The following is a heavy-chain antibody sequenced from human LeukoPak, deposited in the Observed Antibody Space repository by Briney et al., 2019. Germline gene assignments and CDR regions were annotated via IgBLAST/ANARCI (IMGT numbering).Heavy chain of an antibody. J-gene: IGHJ4*02. CDR1: GFTFNSYD. Sequence: PGGSLRLSCAASGFTFNSYDMHWIGQAPGKGLEWVALIWYDGSNKYYPDSVKGRFTISRDNSKNTLYLQMNSLRAEDTAVYYCARYVGGGNSGGFDYWGQGTLVIVSS. D-gene: IGHD4-23*01. V-gene: IGHV3-33*01. CDR2: IWYDGSNK. CDR3: ARYVGGGNSGGFDY.